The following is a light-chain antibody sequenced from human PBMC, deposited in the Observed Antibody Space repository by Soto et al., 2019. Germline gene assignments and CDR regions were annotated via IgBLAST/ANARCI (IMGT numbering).Light chain of an antibody. CDR3: QQYNSYQT. CDR2: DAS. CDR1: QSISSW. Sequence: DIQMTQSPSTLSASVGDRVTITCRARQSISSWLAWYQQKPGKAPKLLIYDASSLESGVPSRFSGSGSGTEFTLTISSLQPDDFATYYCQQYNSYQTFGQGTKVEIK. J-gene: IGKJ1*01. V-gene: IGKV1-5*01.